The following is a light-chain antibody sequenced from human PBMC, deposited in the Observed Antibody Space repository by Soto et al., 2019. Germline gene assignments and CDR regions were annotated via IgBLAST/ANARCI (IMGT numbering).Light chain of an antibody. Sequence: EIVMTQSPATLSVSPGESATLSCRASQSVSSNLAWHQQKPGQAPRLVIYDASNRATGIPVRFSGRGSGTDFTLTISRLEPEDFAVYYCQQYGSTITFGQGTRLEIK. CDR2: DAS. J-gene: IGKJ5*01. CDR1: QSVSSN. CDR3: QQYGSTIT. V-gene: IGKV3-20*01.